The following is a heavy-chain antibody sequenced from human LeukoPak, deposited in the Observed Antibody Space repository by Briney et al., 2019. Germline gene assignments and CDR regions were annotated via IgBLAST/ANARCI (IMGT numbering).Heavy chain of an antibody. CDR3: AMTRWSLDY. Sequence: PSQTLSLTCAVYGESFRDFYWGWIRQPPGKGLEWMGEINHSGSTNYNPSLKSRVTISVDTSKSQFSLRLSSVAAADTAVYYCAMTRWSLDYWGQGTLVTVSS. V-gene: IGHV4-34*01. CDR1: GESFRDFY. CDR2: INHSGST. D-gene: IGHD6-13*01. J-gene: IGHJ4*02.